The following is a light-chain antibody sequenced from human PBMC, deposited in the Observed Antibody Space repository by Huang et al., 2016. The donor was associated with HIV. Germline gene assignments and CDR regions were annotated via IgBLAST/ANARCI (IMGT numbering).Light chain of an antibody. V-gene: IGKV1-5*03. CDR1: HSVSTW. J-gene: IGKJ1*01. CDR2: KSS. Sequence: DIQMTQSPSILSASVGDRVTITCRASHSVSTWGAWYQHKPGQPPKRLIYKSSTLESGVPSRFSGSGSGTEFTLTISSLQPDDYATYYCQQYNTFWTFGQGTKV. CDR3: QQYNTFWT.